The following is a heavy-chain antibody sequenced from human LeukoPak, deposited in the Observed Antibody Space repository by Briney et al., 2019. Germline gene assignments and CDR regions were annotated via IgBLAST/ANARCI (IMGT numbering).Heavy chain of an antibody. V-gene: IGHV1-69*13. CDR3: ARVKGGTMVRAWGMDV. CDR2: IIPIFGTA. CDR1: GGTFSSYA. D-gene: IGHD3-10*01. J-gene: IGHJ6*02. Sequence: SVKVSCKASGGTFSSYAISWVRQAPGQGLEWMGGIIPIFGTANYAQRFQGRVTITADESTSTAYMELSSLRSEDTAVYYCARVKGGTMVRAWGMDVWGQGTTVTVSS.